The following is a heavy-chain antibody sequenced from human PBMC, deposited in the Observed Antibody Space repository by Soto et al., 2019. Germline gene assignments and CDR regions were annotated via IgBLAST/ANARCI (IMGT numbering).Heavy chain of an antibody. D-gene: IGHD3-3*01. Sequence: SETLSLTCTVSGGSINSGGYYWSWIRQHPGKGLEWIGYIYYSGSTYYNPSLKSRVTISIDTSKNQFSLKLSSVTAADTAVYYCARAQTIFGIITVFDYWGQGTPVTVSA. V-gene: IGHV4-31*03. J-gene: IGHJ4*02. CDR3: ARAQTIFGIITVFDY. CDR1: GGSINSGGYY. CDR2: IYYSGST.